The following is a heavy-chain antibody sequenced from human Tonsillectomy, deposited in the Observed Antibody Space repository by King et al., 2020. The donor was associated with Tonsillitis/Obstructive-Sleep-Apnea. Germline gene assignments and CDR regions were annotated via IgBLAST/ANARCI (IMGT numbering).Heavy chain of an antibody. D-gene: IGHD2-15*01. CDR1: GFTFSSYW. V-gene: IGHV3-74*01. Sequence: VKLVESGGGLVQPGGSLRLSGAASGFTFSSYWMHWVRQAPGKGLVWVSRINSDGSSTSYADSVKGRFTISRDNAKNTLYLQMNSLRAEDTAVYYCARAYCRGGSCYSRHFDYWGQGTLVTVSS. CDR2: INSDGSST. CDR3: ARAYCRGGSCYSRHFDY. J-gene: IGHJ4*02.